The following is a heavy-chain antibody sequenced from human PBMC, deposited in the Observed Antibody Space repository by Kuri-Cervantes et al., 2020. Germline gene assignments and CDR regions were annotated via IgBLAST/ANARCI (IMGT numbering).Heavy chain of an antibody. CDR2: ISYDGSNK. V-gene: IGHV3-30*19. J-gene: IGHJ4*02. D-gene: IGHD3-10*01. Sequence: GESLKISCAASGFTFSSYGMHWVRQAPGKGLEWVAIISYDGSNKYYADSVKGRFTISRDNSKNTLSLQMNSLRAEDTAVYYCARDNSPKLKNFAFWGQGTLVTDSS. CDR3: ARDNSPKLKNFAF. CDR1: GFTFSSYG.